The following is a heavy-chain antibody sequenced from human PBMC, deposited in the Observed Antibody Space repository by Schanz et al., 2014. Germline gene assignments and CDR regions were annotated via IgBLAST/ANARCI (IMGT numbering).Heavy chain of an antibody. CDR2: LTGSGTTT. D-gene: IGHD3-22*01. Sequence: GQLVESGGGVVQPGRSLRLSCVASGFNFYTSAMTWVRQAPGKGLEWVSALTGSGTTTYYADSVKGRFTISRDNSKNTLYLLMNSLRAEDTAVYYCAKQHGVIQQVSDYWGQGTLVTVSS. V-gene: IGHV3-23*04. CDR1: GFNFYTSA. CDR3: AKQHGVIQQVSDY. J-gene: IGHJ4*02.